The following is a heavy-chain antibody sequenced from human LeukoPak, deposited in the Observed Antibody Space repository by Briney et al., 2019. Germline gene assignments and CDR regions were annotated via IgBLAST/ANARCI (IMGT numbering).Heavy chain of an antibody. Sequence: GGSLRLSCAASGFTFSSYAMHWVRQAPGKGLEWVAVISYDGSNKYYADSVKGRFTISRDNSKNTLYLQMNSPRAEDTAVYYCARHGIAAAGTLDPWGQGTLVTVSS. CDR2: ISYDGSNK. CDR1: GFTFSSYA. V-gene: IGHV3-30-3*01. J-gene: IGHJ5*02. CDR3: ARHGIAAAGTLDP. D-gene: IGHD6-13*01.